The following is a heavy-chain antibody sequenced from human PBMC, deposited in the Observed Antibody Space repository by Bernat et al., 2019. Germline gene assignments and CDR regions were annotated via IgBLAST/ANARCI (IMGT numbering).Heavy chain of an antibody. CDR3: ARGPLRVLEWLSEPNLNNWFDP. Sequence: QVQLVQSGAEVKKPGSSVKVSCKASGGTFSSYAISWVRQAPGQGLEWMGGIIPIFGTANYAQKFQGRVTITADESTSTAYMELSSLRSEDTAVYYCARGPLRVLEWLSEPNLNNWFDPWGQGTLVTVSS. CDR2: IIPIFGTA. J-gene: IGHJ5*02. V-gene: IGHV1-69*01. CDR1: GGTFSSYA. D-gene: IGHD3-3*01.